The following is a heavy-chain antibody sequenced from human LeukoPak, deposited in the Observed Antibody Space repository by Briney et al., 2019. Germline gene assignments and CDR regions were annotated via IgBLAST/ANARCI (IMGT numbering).Heavy chain of an antibody. CDR2: IYYSGST. CDR3: ARVPTIREYCSGGSCYFDY. J-gene: IGHJ4*02. V-gene: IGHV4-59*01. Sequence: SETLSLTCTVSGVSISSYYWSWIRQPPGKGLEWIGYIYYSGSTNYNPSLKSRFTISVDTSKNQFSLKLSSVTAADTAVYYCARVPTIREYCSGGSCYFDYWGQGTLVTVSS. D-gene: IGHD2-15*01. CDR1: GVSISSYY.